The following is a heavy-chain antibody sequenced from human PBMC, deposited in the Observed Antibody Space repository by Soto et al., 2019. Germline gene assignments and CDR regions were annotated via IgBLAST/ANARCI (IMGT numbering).Heavy chain of an antibody. J-gene: IGHJ5*02. D-gene: IGHD2-2*01. CDR2: INHSGST. V-gene: IGHV4-34*01. CDR1: GGSFSGYY. Sequence: SETRSLTCAVYGGSFSGYYWSWIRQPPGKGLEWIGEINHSGSTNYNPSLKSRVTISVDTSKNQFSLKLSSVTAADTAVYYCARGTDIVVVPAPTWFDPWGQGTLVTVSS. CDR3: ARGTDIVVVPAPTWFDP.